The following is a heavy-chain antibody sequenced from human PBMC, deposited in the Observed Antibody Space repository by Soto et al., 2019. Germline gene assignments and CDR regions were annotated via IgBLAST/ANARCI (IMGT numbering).Heavy chain of an antibody. CDR2: IIPIFGIK. Sequence: QKQLVQSGAEVKERGSSVKISCKTSGGTFNTYALTWVRQAPGQGLEWIGGIIPIFGIKNVAQRFQGRVTINADESLTTAYMEMTSLRSDDMAVYYCAKEAGDHWGQGTLVTVSS. CDR3: AKEAGDH. V-gene: IGHV1-69*01. J-gene: IGHJ4*02. CDR1: GGTFNTYA. D-gene: IGHD3-10*01.